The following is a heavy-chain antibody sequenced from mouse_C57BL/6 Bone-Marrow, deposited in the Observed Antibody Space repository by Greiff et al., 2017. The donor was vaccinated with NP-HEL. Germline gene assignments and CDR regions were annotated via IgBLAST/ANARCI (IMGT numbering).Heavy chain of an antibody. Sequence: VQLQQPGAELVKPGASVKLSCKASGYTFTSYWMQWVKQRPGQGLEWIGEIDPSDSYTNYNQKFKGKATLTVDTSSSTAYMQLSSLTSEDSAVYYCARRMEYYGSRDYWGKGTTLTVSS. D-gene: IGHD1-1*01. J-gene: IGHJ2*01. CDR2: IDPSDSYT. CDR1: GYTFTSYW. CDR3: ARRMEYYGSRDY. V-gene: IGHV1-50*01.